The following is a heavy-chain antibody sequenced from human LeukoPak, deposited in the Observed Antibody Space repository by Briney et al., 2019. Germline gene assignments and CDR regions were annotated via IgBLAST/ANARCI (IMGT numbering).Heavy chain of an antibody. CDR2: IYYSGST. D-gene: IGHD5-24*01. V-gene: IGHV4-59*12. Sequence: PSETLSLTCTVSGGSIRSYYWNWIRQPPGKGLEWIGYIYYSGSTNYNPSLKSRVTISVDSSKNQFSLRLSSVTAADTAVYYCARESLTWLQSRTSWFDPWGQGTLVTVSS. J-gene: IGHJ5*02. CDR1: GGSIRSYY. CDR3: ARESLTWLQSRTSWFDP.